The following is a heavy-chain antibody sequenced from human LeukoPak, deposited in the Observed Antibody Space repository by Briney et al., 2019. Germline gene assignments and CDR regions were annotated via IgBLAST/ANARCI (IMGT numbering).Heavy chain of an antibody. CDR1: GVSISSSSYY. D-gene: IGHD2-8*01. J-gene: IGHJ4*02. Sequence: PSETLSLTCTVSGVSISSSSYYWGWIRQPPGKGLEWIGSIYYSGSTYYNPTLKSRVTISVDTSKNQFSLKLSSVTAADTAVYYCAREFDAVEFWGQGILVTVSS. V-gene: IGHV4-39*07. CDR2: IYYSGST. CDR3: AREFDAVEF.